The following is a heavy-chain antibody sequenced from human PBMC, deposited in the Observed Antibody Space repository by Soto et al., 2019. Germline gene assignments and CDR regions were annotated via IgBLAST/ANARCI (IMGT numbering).Heavy chain of an antibody. CDR2: IYWDDDK. J-gene: IGHJ4*02. CDR3: AHRLRIAVEDYFDY. Sequence: SGPALVNPTQTLTLTCTFSGFSLSTSGLGVGWIRQPPGKALEWLALIYWDDDKRYSPSLKSRLTITKDTSKNQVVLTMTNMDPVDTATYYCAHRLRIAVEDYFDYWGQGTLVTVS. V-gene: IGHV2-5*02. CDR1: GFSLSTSGLG. D-gene: IGHD6-19*01.